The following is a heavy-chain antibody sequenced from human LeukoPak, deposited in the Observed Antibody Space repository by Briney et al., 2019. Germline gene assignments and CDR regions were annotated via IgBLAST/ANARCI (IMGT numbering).Heavy chain of an antibody. CDR1: GVTLSPYG. CDR3: AKEGTPQVSTWYDL. V-gene: IGHV3-30*18. J-gene: IGHJ5*02. Sequence: PGMSLRLSCAASGVTLSPYGMHWGRQAPGKGLEWVAVISYEGGTQHSAHSVKGRFIISRDNPRNTLYLQMNFLRTEDTAVYYCAKEGTPQVSTWYDLWGQGTQVIVSS. D-gene: IGHD3-10*01. CDR2: ISYEGGTQ.